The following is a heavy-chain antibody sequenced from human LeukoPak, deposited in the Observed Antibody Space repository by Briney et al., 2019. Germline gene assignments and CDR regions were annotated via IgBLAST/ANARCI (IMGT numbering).Heavy chain of an antibody. CDR3: ARGTAAAPLDY. CDR2: INNDDVYT. J-gene: IGHJ4*02. Sequence: GGSLRLSCAASGXTFSDYYMSWIRQAPGKGLEWISYINNDDVYTNYADSVKGRFTISRDNAKNSLYLQMNSLRADDTAVYYCARGTAAAPLDYWGQGTLVTVSS. V-gene: IGHV3-11*03. D-gene: IGHD6-13*01. CDR1: GXTFSDYY.